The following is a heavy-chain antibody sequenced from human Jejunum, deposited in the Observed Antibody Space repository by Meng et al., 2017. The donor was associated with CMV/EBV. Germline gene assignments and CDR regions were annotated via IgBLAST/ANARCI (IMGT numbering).Heavy chain of an antibody. J-gene: IGHJ3*02. CDR2: IYPGDSDT. CDR3: ARGTYDSDAFDI. D-gene: IGHD3-22*01. Sequence: GSGYSFTSYCLGWVRQMPGKGLEWMGIIYPGDSDTRYSPSFQGQVTISADKSISTAYLQWSSLKASDTAMYYCARGTYDSDAFDIWGQGTMGTVSS. CDR1: GYSFTSYC. V-gene: IGHV5-51*01.